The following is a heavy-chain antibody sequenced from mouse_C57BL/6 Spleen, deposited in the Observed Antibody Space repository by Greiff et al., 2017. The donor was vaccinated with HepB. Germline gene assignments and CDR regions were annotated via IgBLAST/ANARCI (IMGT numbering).Heavy chain of an antibody. D-gene: IGHD2-4*01. V-gene: IGHV1-20*01. J-gene: IGHJ2*01. Sequence: EVQLQQSGPELVKPGDSVKISCKASGYSFTGYFMNWVMQSPGKSLEWIGRINPYNGDTFYNQKFKGKATLTVDKSSSTANMELRSLTSEYSAVYYGARGDYDAGYYFDYWGQGTTLTVSS. CDR1: GYSFTGYF. CDR3: ARGDYDAGYYFDY. CDR2: INPYNGDT.